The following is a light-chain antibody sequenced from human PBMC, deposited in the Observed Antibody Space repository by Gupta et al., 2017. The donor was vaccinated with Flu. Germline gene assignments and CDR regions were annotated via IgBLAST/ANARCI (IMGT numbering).Light chain of an antibody. CDR2: EDN. CDR1: ISNIGDHY. Sequence: QSVLTQPPSGSAAPGQKVTISCSGTISNIGDHYVSWYQQLPETAPKLLIFEDNQRPSGIPDRFSGSKSGTSATLDITGLQTGDEADYFCEAWDNSLSSWVFGGGTQLTV. CDR3: EAWDNSLSSWV. J-gene: IGLJ3*02. V-gene: IGLV1-51*02.